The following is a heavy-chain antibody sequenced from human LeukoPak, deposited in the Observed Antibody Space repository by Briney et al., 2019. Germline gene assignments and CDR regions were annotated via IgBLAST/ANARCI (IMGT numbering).Heavy chain of an antibody. J-gene: IGHJ4*02. D-gene: IGHD6-13*01. V-gene: IGHV4-30-4*08. CDR3: ARVLIAAASTYYFDY. CDR1: GGSISSGDYY. CDR2: IYYSGST. Sequence: SETLSLTCTVSGGSISSGDYYWSWIRQPPGTGLEWIGYIYYSGSTYYNPSLKSRVTISVDTSKNQFSLKLSSVTAADTAVYYCARVLIAAASTYYFDYWGQGTLVTVSS.